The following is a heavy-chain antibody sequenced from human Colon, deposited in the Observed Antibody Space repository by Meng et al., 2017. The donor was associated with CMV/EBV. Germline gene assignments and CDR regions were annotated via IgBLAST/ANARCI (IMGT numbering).Heavy chain of an antibody. CDR2: ISSGATTI. CDR1: GFVFIAYE. J-gene: IGHJ4*02. V-gene: IGHV3-48*03. CDR3: ARGSSSSFDY. Sequence: GESLKISCQASGFVFIAYEFNWVRQAPGKELEWISSISSGATTIYYADSVKGRFTISRDNAKNSLYLQMNSLRAGDTAVYYCARGSSSSFDYWGQGALVTVSS. D-gene: IGHD6-6*01.